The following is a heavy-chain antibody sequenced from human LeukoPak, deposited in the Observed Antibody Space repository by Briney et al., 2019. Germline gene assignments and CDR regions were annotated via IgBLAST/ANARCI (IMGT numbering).Heavy chain of an antibody. CDR3: ARQWRGYSYEIDY. J-gene: IGHJ4*02. CDR2: MSYDGNNK. D-gene: IGHD5-18*01. Sequence: GGSLRLSCAASGSTFSSYDMYWVRQAPGKGLEWVAVMSYDGNNKYFADSVKGRFTISRDNSKNTLYLQMNSLRAEDTAVYYCARQWRGYSYEIDYWGQGTLVTVSS. CDR1: GSTFSSYD. V-gene: IGHV3-30*03.